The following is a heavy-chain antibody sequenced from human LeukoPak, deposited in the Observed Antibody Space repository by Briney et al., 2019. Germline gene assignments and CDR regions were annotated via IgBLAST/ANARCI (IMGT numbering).Heavy chain of an antibody. CDR3: ARGTPSCSSASCYNY. CDR2: VNPNSGNT. Sequence: ASVKVSCKASGCDFSSFDVNWVRQAPGQGLEWMGWVNPNSGNTGYAQKFQGRVTMTRDTSISTVYMELSSLRSEDTAVYYCARGTPSCSSASCYNYWGQGTLVIVSS. J-gene: IGHJ4*02. CDR1: GCDFSSFD. D-gene: IGHD2-2*02. V-gene: IGHV1-8*01.